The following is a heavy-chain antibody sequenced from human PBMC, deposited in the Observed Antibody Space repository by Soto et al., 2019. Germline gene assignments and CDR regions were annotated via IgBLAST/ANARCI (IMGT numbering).Heavy chain of an antibody. D-gene: IGHD1-1*01. CDR3: ARGRYGDD. J-gene: IGHJ4*02. V-gene: IGHV1-18*01. CDR1: GYGFTTYG. CDR2: ISAHNGNT. Sequence: QVHLVQSGAEVKKPGASVKVSCKGSGYGFTTYGITWVRQAPGQGLEWMAWISAHNGNTNYAQKLQGRVTVTRDTSTSTAYMELRSRRSDDTAVYYCARGRYGDDWGQGDLVTVSS.